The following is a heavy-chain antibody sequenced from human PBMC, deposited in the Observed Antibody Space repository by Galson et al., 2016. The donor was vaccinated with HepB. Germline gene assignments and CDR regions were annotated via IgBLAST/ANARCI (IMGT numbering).Heavy chain of an antibody. J-gene: IGHJ3*02. CDR1: GYSFTSHS. D-gene: IGHD5-12*01. V-gene: IGHV1-18*01. CDR3: AIGYGAETPGDAFDI. CDR2: ISAYNGNT. Sequence: SVKVSCKASGYSFTSHSISWVRQAPGQGLEWMGWISAYNGNTNYAQKLQGRVTMTTDTSTSTAYMELRRLTSDDTAVYYCAIGYGAETPGDAFDIWGRGTVVTVSS.